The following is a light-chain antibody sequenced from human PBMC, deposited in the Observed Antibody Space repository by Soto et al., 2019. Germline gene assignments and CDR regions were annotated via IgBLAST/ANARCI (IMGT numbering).Light chain of an antibody. CDR2: GAS. CDR3: QQYNNWHPIT. CDR1: QSVSSD. J-gene: IGKJ4*01. V-gene: IGKV3-15*01. Sequence: EIVMTQSPATLSVSPEERATLSCRASQSVSSDLAWYQHKPGQAPRLLIYGASTRATGIPARFSGRGSGTEFTLTISSLQSVDFAVYYCQQYNNWHPITFGGGTKVDIK.